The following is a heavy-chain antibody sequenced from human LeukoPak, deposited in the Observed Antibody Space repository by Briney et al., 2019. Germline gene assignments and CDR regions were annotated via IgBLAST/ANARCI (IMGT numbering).Heavy chain of an antibody. CDR2: IRSKANSYAT. Sequence: GGSLRLSCAASEFSFSGSAMHWVRQASGKGLEWVGRIRSKANSYATAYAESVKGRFTISRDDSKNTAYLQINSLKTEDTGVYYCTRHTLDVGGKGTTVTLPS. CDR1: EFSFSGSA. V-gene: IGHV3-73*01. CDR3: TRHTLDV. J-gene: IGHJ6*04.